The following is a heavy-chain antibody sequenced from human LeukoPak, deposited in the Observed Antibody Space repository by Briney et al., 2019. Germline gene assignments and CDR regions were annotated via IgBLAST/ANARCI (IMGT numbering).Heavy chain of an antibody. CDR1: GFTFNAQD. V-gene: IGHV3-23*01. CDR3: AKDPGPRYCSGGSCYN. J-gene: IGHJ4*02. Sequence: GGSLRLSCAASGFTFNAQDINWVRQGPGKGLEWVAGISGSHTFYADSVKGRFTISRDNSKNTLYLQMNSLRAEDTAVYYCAKDPGPRYCSGGSCYNWGQGTLVTVSS. D-gene: IGHD2-15*01. CDR2: ISGSHT.